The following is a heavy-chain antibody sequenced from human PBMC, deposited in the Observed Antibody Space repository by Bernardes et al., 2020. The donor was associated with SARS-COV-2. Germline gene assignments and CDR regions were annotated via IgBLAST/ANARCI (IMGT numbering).Heavy chain of an antibody. D-gene: IGHD2-2*01. CDR2: ISGSGGST. J-gene: IGHJ6*02. CDR3: AKDHLVVPAASGFDYYYYGMDV. CDR1: GFTFRSYA. Sequence: GGSLRLSCAASGFTFRSYAMSWVRQAPGKGLEWVSVISGSGGSTYYADSVKGRFTISRDNSKNTLYLQMNSLRAEDTAVYYCAKDHLVVPAASGFDYYYYGMDVWGQGTTVTVSS. V-gene: IGHV3-23*01.